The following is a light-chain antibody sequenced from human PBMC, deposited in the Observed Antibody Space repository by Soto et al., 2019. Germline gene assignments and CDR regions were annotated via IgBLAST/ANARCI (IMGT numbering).Light chain of an antibody. V-gene: IGLV3-1*01. CDR3: QAWDSITYVV. Sequence: SYELTQLPSVSVSPGQTATITCSGDNLGSKYVCWYQQRPGQSPVVVMYQDKYRPSGIPDRFSGANSGSTATLTITGTQAMDEADYYCQAWDSITYVVFGGGTQLTVL. J-gene: IGLJ2*01. CDR2: QDK. CDR1: NLGSKY.